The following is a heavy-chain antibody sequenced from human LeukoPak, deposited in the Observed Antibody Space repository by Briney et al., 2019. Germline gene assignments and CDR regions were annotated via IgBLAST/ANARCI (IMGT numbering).Heavy chain of an antibody. CDR1: GYTFTSYD. CDR3: ARGYSSWYGNNWFDP. D-gene: IGHD6-13*01. V-gene: IGHV1-8*01. CDR2: RNPNSGNT. J-gene: IGHJ5*02. Sequence: ASVKVSCKASGYTFTSYDINWVRQATGQGLEWMGWRNPNSGNTGDAQKFQGRVTMTRNTSISTAYMELSSLRSADPAVYYCARGYSSWYGNNWFDPWGQGTLVTVSS.